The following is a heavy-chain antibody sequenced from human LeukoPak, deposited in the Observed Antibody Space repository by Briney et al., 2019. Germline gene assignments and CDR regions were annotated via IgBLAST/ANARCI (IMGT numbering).Heavy chain of an antibody. D-gene: IGHD3-10*01. CDR2: ISWNSGSI. V-gene: IGHV3-9*01. CDR3: ARDGGEDYNLGVIKPIDY. J-gene: IGHJ4*02. CDR1: GFTFDDYA. Sequence: PGRSLRLSCAASGFTFDDYAMHWVRQAPGKGLEWVSGISWNSGSIGYADSVKGRFTISRDNAKNSLYLQMNSLRAEDTAVYYCARDGGEDYNLGVIKPIDYWGQGTLVTVSS.